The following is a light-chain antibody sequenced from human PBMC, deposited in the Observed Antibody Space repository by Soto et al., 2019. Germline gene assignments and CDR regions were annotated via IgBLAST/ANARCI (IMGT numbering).Light chain of an antibody. J-gene: IGKJ4*01. CDR1: QSVSSSY. CDR3: QQYDSSLGLT. V-gene: IGKV3-20*01. CDR2: GPS. Sequence: EIVLTQSPGTLSLSPGERATLSCRASQSVSSSYLAWYQQKPGQAPRLLISGPSSRATGIPDRFSGSGSGTDFTLTISRLEPEDFAVYYCQQYDSSLGLTFGVGTKVEIK.